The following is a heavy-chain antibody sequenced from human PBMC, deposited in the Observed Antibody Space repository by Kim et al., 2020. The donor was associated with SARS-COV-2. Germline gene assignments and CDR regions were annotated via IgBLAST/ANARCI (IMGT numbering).Heavy chain of an antibody. Sequence: GGSLRLSCTASGFTFGDYAMSWVRQAPGKGLEWVGFIRSKAYGGTTEYAASVKGRFTISRDDSKSIAYLQMNSLKTEDTALYYCTRDDIGSGYVDVWGQGTTVTVSS. J-gene: IGHJ6*02. D-gene: IGHD3-3*01. CDR2: IRSKAYGGTT. CDR3: TRDDIGSGYVDV. CDR1: GFTFGDYA. V-gene: IGHV3-49*04.